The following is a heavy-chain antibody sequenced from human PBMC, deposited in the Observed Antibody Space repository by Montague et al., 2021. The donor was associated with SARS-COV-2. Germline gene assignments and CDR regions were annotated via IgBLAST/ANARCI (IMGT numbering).Heavy chain of an antibody. J-gene: IGHJ3*02. D-gene: IGHD3-22*01. CDR2: IYYSGST. V-gene: IGHV4-31*03. CDR3: ARVQGITMIVVVIGAFDI. Sequence: TLSLTCTVSGGSISSGGYCWSWLRQHPGKGLEWIGYIYYSGSTXYNPSLKSRVTISVDTSKNLFSLKLSSVTAADTAVYYCARVQGITMIVVVIGAFDIWGQGTMVTASS. CDR1: GGSISSGGYC.